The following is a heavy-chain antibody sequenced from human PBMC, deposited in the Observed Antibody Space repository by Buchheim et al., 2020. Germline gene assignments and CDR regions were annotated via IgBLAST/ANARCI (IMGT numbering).Heavy chain of an antibody. Sequence: QVQLQESGPGLVKPSETLSLTCNVSGDAIGDYYWNWLRQSPGKGLEWLGYVSYGGSTDYNPSLKSRVTISLDTSKNQFSLRLTSVTAADTAVYHCARDRLRDWYFDLWGRGTL. D-gene: IGHD6-25*01. CDR2: VSYGGST. CDR3: ARDRLRDWYFDL. CDR1: GDAIGDYY. J-gene: IGHJ2*01. V-gene: IGHV4-59*01.